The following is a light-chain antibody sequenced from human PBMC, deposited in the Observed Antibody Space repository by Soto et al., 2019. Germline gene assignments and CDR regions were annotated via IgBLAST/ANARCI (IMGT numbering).Light chain of an antibody. J-gene: IGKJ5*01. CDR2: AAS. CDR3: QQVHSFPIT. V-gene: IGKV1-12*01. Sequence: DLQLTQSPSSLSASVGDRVTITCRASQGIGSWLAWYQQKPGKAPKLLISAASTLHSGVPSRFSGSGSVTDFTLTITTLQPEDFATYYCQQVHSFPITFGQGTRLEIK. CDR1: QGIGSW.